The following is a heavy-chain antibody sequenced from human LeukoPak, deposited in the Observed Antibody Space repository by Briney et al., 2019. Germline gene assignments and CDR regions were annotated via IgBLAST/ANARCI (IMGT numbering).Heavy chain of an antibody. D-gene: IGHD4-17*01. CDR1: GDTFTNYD. CDR3: ARDPYGDFPLDY. J-gene: IGHJ4*02. CDR2: MSPSSGHT. V-gene: IGHV1-8*01. Sequence: GASVKVSCKASGDTFTNYDINWVRQATGQGLEWMGWMSPSSGHTGYAQKFQGRVTMTRSTSISTAYMELSSLRSEDTAVYYCARDPYGDFPLDYWGQGTLVTVSS.